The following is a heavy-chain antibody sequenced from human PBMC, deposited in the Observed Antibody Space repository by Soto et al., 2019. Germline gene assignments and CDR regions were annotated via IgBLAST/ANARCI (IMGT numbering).Heavy chain of an antibody. CDR1: GYIFSNYG. D-gene: IGHD6-13*01. CDR2: ISTYNANT. J-gene: IGHJ1*01. V-gene: IGHV1-18*01. CDR3: ARERDGSSWSSAESLQY. Sequence: VHLVQSGAEVKKPGASVKVSCKASGYIFSNYGISWVRQAPGQGLEWMGWISTYNANTYYAQKFQGRVTMTTDTSTSTAYRELRRLRSDDTAVFYCARERDGSSWSSAESLQYWGQGTLVTVSS.